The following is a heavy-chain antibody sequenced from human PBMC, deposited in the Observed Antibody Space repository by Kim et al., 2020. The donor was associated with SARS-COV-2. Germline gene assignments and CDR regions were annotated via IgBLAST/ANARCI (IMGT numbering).Heavy chain of an antibody. J-gene: IGHJ4*02. CDR2: IWYDGSNK. CDR3: ARDFGYYDSSGYYYAAFLDY. CDR1: GFTFSSYG. Sequence: GGSLRLSCAASGFTFSSYGMHWVRQAPGKGLEWVAVIWYDGSNKYYADSVKGRFTISRDNSKNTLYLQMNSLRAEDTAVYYCARDFGYYDSSGYYYAAFLDYWGQGTLVTVSS. V-gene: IGHV3-33*08. D-gene: IGHD3-22*01.